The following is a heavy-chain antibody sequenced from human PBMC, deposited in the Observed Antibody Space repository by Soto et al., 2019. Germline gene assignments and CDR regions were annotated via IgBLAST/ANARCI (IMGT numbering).Heavy chain of an antibody. Sequence: QVQLVESGGGVVQPGRSLRLSCEASGFTFSSYAMHWFRQAPGKGLEWVAVISYDGSNKYYADSVKGRFTISRDNSKNTLYLQMNSLRAEDTAVYYCARDSLTGSYYFDYWCQGTLVTVSS. CDR3: ARDSLTGSYYFDY. J-gene: IGHJ4*02. V-gene: IGHV3-30-3*01. D-gene: IGHD3-9*01. CDR1: GFTFSSYA. CDR2: ISYDGSNK.